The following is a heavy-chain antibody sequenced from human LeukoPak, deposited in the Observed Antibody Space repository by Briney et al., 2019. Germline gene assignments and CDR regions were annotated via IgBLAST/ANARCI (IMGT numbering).Heavy chain of an antibody. CDR2: INTNTGNP. Sequence: VASVKVSCKAFGYTFTSYAMNWVRQAPGQGLEWMGWINTNTGNPTYAQGFTGRFVFSLDTSVSTAYLQISSLKAEDTAVYYCARGDRTYYYDSSTDYAPVDYWGQGTLVTVSS. CDR3: ARGDRTYYYDSSTDYAPVDY. CDR1: GYTFTSYA. D-gene: IGHD3-22*01. V-gene: IGHV7-4-1*02. J-gene: IGHJ4*02.